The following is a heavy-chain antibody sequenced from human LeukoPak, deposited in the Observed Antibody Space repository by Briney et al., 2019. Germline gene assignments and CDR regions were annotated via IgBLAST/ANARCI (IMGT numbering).Heavy chain of an antibody. V-gene: IGHV4-59*01. J-gene: IGHJ4*02. Sequence: SETLSLTCSVSGGSISHFYWSWIRQPPGKGLEWIGYIYYSGNSDYNPSLKSRVTISVDTSKNRFSLKLSSVTAADTAVYYCARVRIAARPFDSWSQGTLVTVSS. CDR1: GGSISHFY. CDR3: ARVRIAARPFDS. CDR2: IYYSGNS. D-gene: IGHD6-6*01.